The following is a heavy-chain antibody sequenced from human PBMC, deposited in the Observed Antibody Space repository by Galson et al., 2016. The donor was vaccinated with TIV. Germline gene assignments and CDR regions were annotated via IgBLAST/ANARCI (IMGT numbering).Heavy chain of an antibody. CDR2: ISGGGSST. D-gene: IGHD3-22*01. CDR1: GFTFSSYA. J-gene: IGHJ4*02. CDR3: AKIDSSGYNYGGRFVY. V-gene: IGHV3-23*01. Sequence: SLRLSCAASGFTFSSYAITWVRQAPGKGLEWISAISGGGSSTYHTDSVKGRFTISRDNSKNTVFLQMNSLRAEDTAVYYCAKIDSSGYNYGGRFVYWGQGTLVTVSS.